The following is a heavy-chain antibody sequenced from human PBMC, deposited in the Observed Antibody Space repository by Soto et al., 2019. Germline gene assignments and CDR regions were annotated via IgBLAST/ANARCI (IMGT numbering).Heavy chain of an antibody. J-gene: IGHJ4*02. V-gene: IGHV3-23*01. Sequence: VQLLESGGGLVQPGGSLRLSCVVSGFTFPNYGVTWVRQATGKGLEWVAGFSGGSGTTHYRDSVKGRFTSSRDDSKSTAYLQMNSLGVDDTAVYDCVKWNGYGDCWGQGTLVTVSS. CDR1: GFTFPNYG. D-gene: IGHD1-1*01. CDR2: FSGGSGTT. CDR3: VKWNGYGDC.